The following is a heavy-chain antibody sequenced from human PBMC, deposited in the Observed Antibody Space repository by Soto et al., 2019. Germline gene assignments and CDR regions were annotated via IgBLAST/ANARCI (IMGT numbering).Heavy chain of an antibody. CDR1: GYTFTSYA. Sequence: ASVKVSCKASGYTFTSYAMHWVRQAPGQRFEWMGWINAGNGNTKYSQKFQGRVTITRDTSASTAYMELSSLRSEDTAVYYCARGLVGSYGSGSYRKYYYYYMDVWGKGTTVTVSS. J-gene: IGHJ6*03. CDR2: INAGNGNT. D-gene: IGHD3-10*01. V-gene: IGHV1-3*01. CDR3: ARGLVGSYGSGSYRKYYYYYMDV.